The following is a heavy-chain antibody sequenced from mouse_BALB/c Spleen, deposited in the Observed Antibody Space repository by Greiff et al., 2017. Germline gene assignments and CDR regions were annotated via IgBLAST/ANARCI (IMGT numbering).Heavy chain of an antibody. CDR2: INPSNGGT. J-gene: IGHJ2*01. Sequence: QVQLQQSGAELVKPGASVKLSCKASGYTFTSYYMYWVKQRPGQGLEWIGGINPSNGGTNFNEKFKSKATLTVDKSSSTAYMQLSSLTSEDSAVYYCTSGLRYYFDYWGQGTTLTVSS. CDR1: GYTFTSYY. D-gene: IGHD1-1*01. CDR3: TSGLRYYFDY. V-gene: IGHV1S16*01.